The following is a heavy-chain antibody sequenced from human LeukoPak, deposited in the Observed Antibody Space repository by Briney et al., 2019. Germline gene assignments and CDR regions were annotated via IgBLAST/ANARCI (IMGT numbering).Heavy chain of an antibody. CDR1: GYTLTELS. CDR3: ATGLISRGFLEADY. D-gene: IGHD2-2*01. J-gene: IGHJ4*02. CDR2: FDPEDGET. Sequence: ASVKVSCKVSGYTLTELSMHWVRQAPGKGLEWMGGFDPEDGETIYAQKFQGGVTMTEDTSTDTAYMELSSLRSEDTAVYYCATGLISRGFLEADYWGQGTLVTVSS. V-gene: IGHV1-24*01.